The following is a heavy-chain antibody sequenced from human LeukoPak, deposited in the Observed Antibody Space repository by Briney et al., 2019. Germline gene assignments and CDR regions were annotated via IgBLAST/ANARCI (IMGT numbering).Heavy chain of an antibody. V-gene: IGHV1-18*01. CDR1: GYTFTSYG. J-gene: IGHJ4*02. CDR3: ARGIAVAGTFDY. D-gene: IGHD6-19*01. CDR2: ISAYNGNT. Sequence: ASVTVSCKASGYTFTSYGISWVRQAPGQGLEWMGWISAYNGNTNYAQKLQGRVTMTTDISTSTAYMELRSLRSDDTAVYYCARGIAVAGTFDYWGQGTLVTVSS.